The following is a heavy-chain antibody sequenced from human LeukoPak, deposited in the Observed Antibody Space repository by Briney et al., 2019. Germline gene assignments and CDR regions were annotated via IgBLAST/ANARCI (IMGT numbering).Heavy chain of an antibody. CDR2: IYYSGST. J-gene: IGHJ4*02. CDR1: GGSISSYY. D-gene: IGHD3-3*01. V-gene: IGHV4-59*08. Sequence: SETLSLTCTVSGGSISSYYWSWIRQPPGKGLEWIGYIYYSGSTNYNPSLKSRVTISVDTSKNQFSLKLSSVTAADTAVYYCARLETWSAHYYFDYWGQGTLVIVSS. CDR3: ARLETWSAHYYFDY.